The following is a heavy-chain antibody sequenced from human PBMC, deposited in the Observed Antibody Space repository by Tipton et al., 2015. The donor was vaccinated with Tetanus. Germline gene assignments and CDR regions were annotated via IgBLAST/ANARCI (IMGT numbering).Heavy chain of an antibody. Sequence: SLRLSCAASGFTFSSYGMHWVRQAPGKGLEWVAVIWYDGSNKYYADSVKGRFTISRDNSKNTLYLQMNSLRAEDTAVYYCARDYQNYDFWSGYYTYYYYGMDVWGQGTTVTVSS. J-gene: IGHJ6*02. CDR1: GFTFSSYG. V-gene: IGHV3-33*01. CDR3: ARDYQNYDFWSGYYTYYYYGMDV. CDR2: IWYDGSNK. D-gene: IGHD3-3*01.